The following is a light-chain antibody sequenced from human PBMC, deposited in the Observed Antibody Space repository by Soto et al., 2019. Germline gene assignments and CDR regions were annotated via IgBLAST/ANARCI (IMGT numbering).Light chain of an antibody. CDR1: SSNIGAGYD. CDR2: DNN. V-gene: IGLV1-40*01. J-gene: IGLJ2*01. Sequence: QLVLTQPPSVSGAPGQRVTISCTGTSSNIGAGYDVHWYQQLPGTAPKLLIYDNNNRPSGVPDRFSGSKSGTSASLAITGLQAEDEADYYCQSYDSSVIFGGGTQLTVL. CDR3: QSYDSSVI.